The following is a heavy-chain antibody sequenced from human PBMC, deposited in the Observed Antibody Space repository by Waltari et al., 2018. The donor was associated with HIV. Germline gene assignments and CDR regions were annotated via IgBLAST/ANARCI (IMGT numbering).Heavy chain of an antibody. Sequence: EVQLVESGGGLVQPGGSLRLSCAASGFTFSSYWMHWVRQAPGKGLVWVSRSNSVGSITSHADSVKGRFTISRDNARNTLYLQMNSLGAEDTAMYYCAKGGTSGYTFGFGRWGQGTLVTVSS. CDR1: GFTFSSYW. V-gene: IGHV3-74*01. J-gene: IGHJ1*01. CDR3: AKGGTSGYTFGFGR. CDR2: SNSVGSIT. D-gene: IGHD5-18*01.